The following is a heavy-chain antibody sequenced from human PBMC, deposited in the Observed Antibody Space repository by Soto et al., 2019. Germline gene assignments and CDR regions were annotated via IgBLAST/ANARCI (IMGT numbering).Heavy chain of an antibody. V-gene: IGHV4-34*01. Sequence: SETLSLTCSVSGESFSGHFWTWSRQPPGKGLEWIGEIDYSGATHYNASVKSRVSMSVDTTKKQVSLKVTSVTAADTAVYYCARGGITPSMFFFDYWGQGTLVTVSS. CDR3: ARGGITPSMFFFDY. D-gene: IGHD3-10*02. J-gene: IGHJ4*02. CDR2: IDYSGAT. CDR1: GESFSGHF.